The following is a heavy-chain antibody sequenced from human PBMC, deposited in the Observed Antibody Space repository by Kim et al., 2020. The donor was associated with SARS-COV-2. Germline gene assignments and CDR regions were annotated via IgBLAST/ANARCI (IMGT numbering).Heavy chain of an antibody. J-gene: IGHJ6*02. CDR2: IYYSGST. V-gene: IGHV4-39*01. D-gene: IGHD3-9*01. Sequence: SETLSLTCTVSGGSISSSSYYWGWIRQPPGKGLEWIGSIYYSGSTYYNPSLKSRVTISVDTSKNQFSLKLSSVTAADTAVYYCARSRGHFDWLSRYYYGMDVWGQGTTVTVSS. CDR1: GGSISSSSYY. CDR3: ARSRGHFDWLSRYYYGMDV.